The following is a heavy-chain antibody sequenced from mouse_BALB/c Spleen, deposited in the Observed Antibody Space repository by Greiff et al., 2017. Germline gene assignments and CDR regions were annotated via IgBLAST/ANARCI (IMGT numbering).Heavy chain of an antibody. CDR3: ARIGEYFDY. CDR2: INPCTGYT. D-gene: IGHD2-13*01. CDR1: GYTFTSYW. J-gene: IGHJ2*01. V-gene: IGHV1-7*01. Sequence: LEESGAELAKPGASVKMSCKASGYTFTSYWMHWVKQRPGQGLEWIGYINPCTGYTEYNQKFKDKATLTADKSSSTAYMQLSSLTSEDSAVYYCARIGEYFDYWGQGTTLTVSS.